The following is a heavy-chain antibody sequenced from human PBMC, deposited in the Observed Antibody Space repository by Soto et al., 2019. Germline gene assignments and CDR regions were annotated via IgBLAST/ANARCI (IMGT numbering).Heavy chain of an antibody. J-gene: IGHJ5*02. Sequence: QVQLVQSGAEVKKPGSSVKVSCKASGGTFSSYTISWVRQAPGQGLEWMGRIIPILGIANYAQKFQGRVTITADKSTRTAYMELSSLRSEDTAVYYCARSPISNCSSTSCYVNWFDPWGQGTLVTVSS. CDR3: ARSPISNCSSTSCYVNWFDP. V-gene: IGHV1-69*02. D-gene: IGHD2-2*01. CDR1: GGTFSSYT. CDR2: IIPILGIA.